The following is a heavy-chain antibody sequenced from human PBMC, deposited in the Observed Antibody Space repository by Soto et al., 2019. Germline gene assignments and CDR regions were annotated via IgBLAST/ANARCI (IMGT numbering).Heavy chain of an antibody. V-gene: IGHV1-2*02. CDR1: GYTFTGYY. CDR2: INPNSGGT. CDR3: AREEVYGSGSYYYYYGMDV. Sequence: ASVKVSCKASGYTFTGYYMHWVRQAPGQGLEWMGWINPNSGGTNYAQKFQGRVTMTRDTSISTAYMELSRLRSDDTAVYYCAREEVYGSGSYYYYYGMDVWGQGTTVTVSS. D-gene: IGHD3-10*01. J-gene: IGHJ6*02.